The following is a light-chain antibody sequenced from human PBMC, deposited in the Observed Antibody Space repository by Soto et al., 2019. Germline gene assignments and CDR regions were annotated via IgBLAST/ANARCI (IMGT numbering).Light chain of an antibody. V-gene: IGLV2-14*01. CDR3: SSFTSSDTLV. CDR2: EVS. Sequence: QSALTQPASVSGSPGQSITMSCTGTSSDFGGYDYVSWYQQLPDKAPKLMLYEVSNRPSGVSSRFSGSKSGNTASLTISGLQAEDEADYYCSSFTSSDTLVFGTGTKVTVL. J-gene: IGLJ1*01. CDR1: SSDFGGYDY.